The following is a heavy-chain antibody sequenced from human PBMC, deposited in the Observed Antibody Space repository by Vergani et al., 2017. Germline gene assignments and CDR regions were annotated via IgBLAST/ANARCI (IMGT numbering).Heavy chain of an antibody. Sequence: VQLVESGGGLVQPGRSLRLSCAASGFTFDDYAMHWVRQAPGKGLEWVAVIWYDGSNKYYADSVKGRFTISRDNSKNSLYLQMNSLRAEDTAVYYCAREGDDYWGQGTLVTVSS. CDR1: GFTFDDYA. J-gene: IGHJ4*02. CDR3: AREGDDY. CDR2: IWYDGSNK. D-gene: IGHD3-10*01. V-gene: IGHV3-33*08.